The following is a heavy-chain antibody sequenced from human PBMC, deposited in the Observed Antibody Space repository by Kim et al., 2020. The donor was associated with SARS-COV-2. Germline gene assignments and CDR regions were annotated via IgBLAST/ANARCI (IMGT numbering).Heavy chain of an antibody. D-gene: IGHD5-12*01. Sequence: ASVKVSCKATGYNFNDYFMHWVRQAPGQGFECMGWVNPKDGGTNFAQKFQDRVFMTRDSSINTAYMELSRLRSDDTAVYFCARGPTWATDYWGQGTLVAVSS. CDR3: ARGPTWATDY. CDR2: VNPKDGGT. CDR1: GYNFNDYF. V-gene: IGHV1-2*02. J-gene: IGHJ4*02.